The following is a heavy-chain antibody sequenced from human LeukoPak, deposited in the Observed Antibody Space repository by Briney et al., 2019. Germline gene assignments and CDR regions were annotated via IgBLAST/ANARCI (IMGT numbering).Heavy chain of an antibody. D-gene: IGHD3-22*01. V-gene: IGHV4-4*07. CDR3: ARGRTTYYYDSSRYWYFDL. J-gene: IGHJ2*01. CDR1: GGYISNYF. Sequence: PSETLSLTCTVSGGSTVSGGYISNYFWRWIRQPAGKGLEWIGRIYISEKTNYNPSLESRVTMSVDTSKNQFSLKLSSVTAADTAVYYCARGRTTYYYDSSRYWYFDLWGRGTLVTVSS. CDR2: IYISEKT.